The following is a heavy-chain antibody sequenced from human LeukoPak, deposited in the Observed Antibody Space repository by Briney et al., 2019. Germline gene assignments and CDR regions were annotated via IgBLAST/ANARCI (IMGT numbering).Heavy chain of an antibody. D-gene: IGHD3-10*01. CDR1: GFTFSSYS. V-gene: IGHV3-48*01. Sequence: GGSLRLTCAASGFTFSSYSMNWVRQAPGKGLEWVSYISSSSSTIYYADSVKGRFTISRDNAKNSLYLQMNSLRAEDTAVYYCERDRRTAGEYWGQGTLVTVSS. CDR3: ERDRRTAGEY. CDR2: ISSSSSTI. J-gene: IGHJ4*02.